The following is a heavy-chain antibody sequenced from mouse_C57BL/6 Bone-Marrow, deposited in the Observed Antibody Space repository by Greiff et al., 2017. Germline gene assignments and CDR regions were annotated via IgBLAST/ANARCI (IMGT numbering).Heavy chain of an antibody. V-gene: IGHV1-58*01. CDR1: GYTFTSYG. J-gene: IGHJ3*01. D-gene: IGHD2-14*01. CDR2: IYLGNGYT. Sequence: EVQLQQSGAELMRPGSSVKMSCKTSGYTFTSYGINWVKQRPGQGLEWIGYIYLGNGYTEYNEKFKGKATLTSDTSSSTAYMQLSSLTSEDAALYFCATTIGKGWSAYWGQGTLVTVSA. CDR3: ATTIGKGWSAY.